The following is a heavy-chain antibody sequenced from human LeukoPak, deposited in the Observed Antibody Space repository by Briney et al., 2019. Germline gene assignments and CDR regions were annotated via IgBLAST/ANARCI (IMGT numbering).Heavy chain of an antibody. CDR2: ISSSGSII. V-gene: IGHV3-11*01. Sequence: AGGSLRLSCAASGFTFSDYYMSWIRQAPGKGLEWVSYISSSGSIIYYADSVKGRFTISRDNAKNSLYLQMNSLRAEDTAVYYCARFYGDYDGDYYYYYGMDVWGQGTTVTVSS. CDR1: GFTFSDYY. D-gene: IGHD4-17*01. CDR3: ARFYGDYDGDYYYYYGMDV. J-gene: IGHJ6*02.